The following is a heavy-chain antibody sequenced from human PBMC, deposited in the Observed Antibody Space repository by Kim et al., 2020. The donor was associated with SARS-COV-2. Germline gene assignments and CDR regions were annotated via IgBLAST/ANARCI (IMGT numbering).Heavy chain of an antibody. CDR2: IYSGGST. J-gene: IGHJ4*02. Sequence: SETLSLICTVSSGSISGFYWSWIRQPAGKGLDLIGRIYSGGSTTYNPSLKSRLTMSLDTSKNQFSLKLTSVTAADTAVYYCARDYRGGYGRYFDYWGQGTLVTVSS. V-gene: IGHV4-4*07. CDR3: ARDYRGGYGRYFDY. D-gene: IGHD5-12*01. CDR1: SGSISGFY.